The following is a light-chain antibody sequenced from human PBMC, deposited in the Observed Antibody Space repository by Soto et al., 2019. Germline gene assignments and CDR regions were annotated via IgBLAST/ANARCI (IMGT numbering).Light chain of an antibody. V-gene: IGKV1-5*03. Sequence: DIQMTQSPSTLSASVGDTVTITCRASQSVSGWLAWYQQKPGEAPKLLISKASSLESGVPSRFSGSGFGTEFTLTISSLQPDDFATSYCPQHYNYWTFGQGTKVDIK. CDR3: PQHYNYWT. CDR1: QSVSGW. CDR2: KAS. J-gene: IGKJ1*01.